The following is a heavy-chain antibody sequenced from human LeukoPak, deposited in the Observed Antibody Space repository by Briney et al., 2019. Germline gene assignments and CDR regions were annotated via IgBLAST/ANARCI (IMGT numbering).Heavy chain of an antibody. J-gene: IGHJ3*02. D-gene: IGHD3-16*01. V-gene: IGHV4-30-4*01. CDR2: IYYSGST. Sequence: SETLSLTCTVSGGSISSGDYYWSWIRQPPGKGLEWIGYIYYSGSTYYNPSLKSRVTISVDTSKNQFSLKLSSVTAADTAVYYCARFTPLVAFGIWGQGTMVTVSS. CDR3: ARFTPLVAFGI. CDR1: GGSISSGDYY.